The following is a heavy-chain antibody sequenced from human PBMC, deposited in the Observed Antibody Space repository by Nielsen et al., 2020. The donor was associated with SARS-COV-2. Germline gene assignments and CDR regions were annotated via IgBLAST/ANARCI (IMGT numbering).Heavy chain of an antibody. CDR1: GFTFSSYS. D-gene: IGHD5-12*01. J-gene: IGHJ4*02. CDR2: ISSGSGTI. Sequence: GGSLRLSCAASGFTFSSYSMNWVRQAPGKGLEWVSYISSGSGTIYYVDSVKGRFTISRDNSKNTLYLQMNSLRAEDTAVYYCANYIVATMVDYWGQGTLVTVSS. CDR3: ANYIVATMVDY. V-gene: IGHV3-48*01.